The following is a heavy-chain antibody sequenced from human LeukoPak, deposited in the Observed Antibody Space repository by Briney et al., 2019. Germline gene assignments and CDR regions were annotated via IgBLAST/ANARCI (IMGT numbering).Heavy chain of an antibody. CDR3: ARVRAPRITMIVWFDY. Sequence: PSETLSLTCTVSGGSISSGDYYWSWIRQPPGEGLEWIGYIYYSGSTYYNPSLKSRVTISVDTSKNQFSLKLSSVTAADTAVYYCARVRAPRITMIVWFDYWGQGTLVTVSS. V-gene: IGHV4-30-4*01. D-gene: IGHD3-22*01. J-gene: IGHJ4*02. CDR1: GGSISSGDYY. CDR2: IYYSGST.